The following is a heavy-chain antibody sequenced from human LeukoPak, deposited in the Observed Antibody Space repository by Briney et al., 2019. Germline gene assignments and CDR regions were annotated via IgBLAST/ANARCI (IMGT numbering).Heavy chain of an antibody. CDR3: ARVDVSTYYYYMDV. J-gene: IGHJ6*03. Sequence: SETLSLTCTVSGYSINSGYYWGWIRQPPGKGLEWIGSIYHSGSTYYNPSLKSRVTISVDTSKNQFSLKLSSVTAADTAVYYCARVDVSTYYYYMDVWGKGTTVTVSS. V-gene: IGHV4-38-2*02. CDR1: GYSINSGYY. CDR2: IYHSGST. D-gene: IGHD5/OR15-5a*01.